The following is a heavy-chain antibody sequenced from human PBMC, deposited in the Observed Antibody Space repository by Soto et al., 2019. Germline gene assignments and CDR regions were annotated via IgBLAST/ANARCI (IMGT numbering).Heavy chain of an antibody. CDR2: IYFTGST. J-gene: IGHJ5*02. Sequence: SETLSLTCTVSGVPISTYYWSWIRQPPGKGLEWIGYIYFTGSTNYNPSLKSRVTMSVDTSKNQFSLKLSSVTAADTAVYYCARDQGADNWFDPWGQGTLVTVSS. V-gene: IGHV4-59*01. CDR1: GVPISTYY. CDR3: ARDQGADNWFDP.